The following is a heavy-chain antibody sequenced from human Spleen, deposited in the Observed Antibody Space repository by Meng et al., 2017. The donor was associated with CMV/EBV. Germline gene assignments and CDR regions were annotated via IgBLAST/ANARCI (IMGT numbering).Heavy chain of an antibody. Sequence: ASVKVSCKASGYTFTGYYLHWVRQAPGQGPEWMGWINPNSGDTNYAQKFQGRVTMTRDTSISTAYMDLSRLRSDDTAVYYCARESNGDYPDSWGQGTLVTVSS. CDR3: ARESNGDYPDS. J-gene: IGHJ5*01. CDR2: INPNSGDT. V-gene: IGHV1-2*02. CDR1: GYTFTGYY. D-gene: IGHD4-17*01.